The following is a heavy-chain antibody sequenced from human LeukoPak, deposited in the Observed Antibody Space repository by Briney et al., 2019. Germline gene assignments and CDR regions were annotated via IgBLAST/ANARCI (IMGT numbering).Heavy chain of an antibody. D-gene: IGHD4-17*01. J-gene: IGHJ4*02. CDR3: ARGNYGDYGDDY. Sequence: SETLSLTCTVSGGSISSGGYYWSWIRQHPGKGLEWIGYIYYSGSTYYNPSLKSRVTISVDTSKNQFSLKLSSVTAADTAVYYCARGNYGDYGDDYWGQGTLVTVSS. V-gene: IGHV4-31*03. CDR1: GGSISSGGYY. CDR2: IYYSGST.